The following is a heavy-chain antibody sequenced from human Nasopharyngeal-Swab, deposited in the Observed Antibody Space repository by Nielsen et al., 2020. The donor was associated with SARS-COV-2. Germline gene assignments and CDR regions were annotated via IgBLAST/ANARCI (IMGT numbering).Heavy chain of an antibody. CDR3: ARDRAPYCGGDCYSLNY. Sequence: GESLKISCAASGFTFSSYGMHWVRQAPGKGLEWVAVIWYDGSNKYYADSVKGRFTISRDNSKNTLYLQMNSLRDEDTAVYYCARDRAPYCGGDCYSLNYWGQGTLVTVSS. D-gene: IGHD2-21*02. V-gene: IGHV3-33*01. J-gene: IGHJ4*02. CDR1: GFTFSSYG. CDR2: IWYDGSNK.